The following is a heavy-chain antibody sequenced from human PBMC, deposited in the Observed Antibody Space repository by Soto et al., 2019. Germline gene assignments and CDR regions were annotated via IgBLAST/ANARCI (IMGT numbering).Heavy chain of an antibody. V-gene: IGHV3-33*01. J-gene: IGHJ3*01. Sequence: QVQLVESGGGVVQPERSLRLSCVGTGLTFSNYGIHWVRQAPGRGLEWVAVIWHDGSQKYSADSVRGRFTISRDTSMKPVYLQLNRLGTEDTAVYYCEGQDEPFHVWGQGTMVSVSS. CDR3: EGQDEPFHV. CDR2: IWHDGSQK. CDR1: GLTFSNYG.